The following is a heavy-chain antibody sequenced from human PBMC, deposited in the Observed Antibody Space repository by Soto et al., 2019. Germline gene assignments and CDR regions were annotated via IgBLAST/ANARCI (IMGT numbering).Heavy chain of an antibody. CDR3: ATYDSGGKFDF. J-gene: IGHJ4*02. CDR1: GGSISGYY. D-gene: IGHD3-22*01. Sequence: PSETLSLTCTVSGGSISGYYGSWIRQPPGKGLEWIGYIYYSGSTNYNPSLKSRVTISVDTSKNQFSLKLSSVTAADTAVYYCATYDSGGKFDFWGQGTLVTVSS. V-gene: IGHV4-59*01. CDR2: IYYSGST.